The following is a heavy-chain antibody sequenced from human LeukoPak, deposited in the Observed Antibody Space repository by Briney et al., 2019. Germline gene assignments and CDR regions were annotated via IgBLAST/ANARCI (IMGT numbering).Heavy chain of an antibody. CDR3: AREVVSSTMVRGVTVYGMDV. V-gene: IGHV1-2*02. CDR1: GYTFTGYY. D-gene: IGHD3-10*01. Sequence: ASVNVSCKASGYTFTGYYMHGVRPAPGQGLEGMGWINPNSGGTNNAKKIQGRVTMTRDTSISTAYMELSRLRSDDTAVYYFAREVVSSTMVRGVTVYGMDVWGQGTTVTVSS. CDR2: INPNSGGT. J-gene: IGHJ6*02.